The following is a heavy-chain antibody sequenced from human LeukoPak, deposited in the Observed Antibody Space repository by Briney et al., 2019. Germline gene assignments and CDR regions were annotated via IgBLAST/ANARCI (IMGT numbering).Heavy chain of an antibody. CDR1: GYYINRGYY. Sequence: PSETLSLTCSVSGYYINRGYYWGWIRQPPGKGLEWIGIIYHSGNTYYNPSLKSRVTISVDTSKNQFSLKLSSVTAADTAVYYCARSRYCSGGSCYWFDPWGQGTLVTVSS. V-gene: IGHV4-38-2*02. J-gene: IGHJ5*02. CDR2: IYHSGNT. CDR3: ARSRYCSGGSCYWFDP. D-gene: IGHD2-15*01.